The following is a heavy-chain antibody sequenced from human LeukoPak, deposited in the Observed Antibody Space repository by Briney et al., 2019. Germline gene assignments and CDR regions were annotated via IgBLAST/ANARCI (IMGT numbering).Heavy chain of an antibody. D-gene: IGHD3-10*01. CDR2: IWYDGSNK. V-gene: IGHV3-33*06. J-gene: IGHJ4*02. CDR3: AKDIEARECITMDY. Sequence: PGGSLRLSCAASGFTFSSYGMHWVRQAPGKGLEGVAVIWYDGSNKYYADSVKGRFTISRDNSKNMLYLQMNSLRAEDTAVYYCAKDIEARECITMDYWGQGTLVTVSS. CDR1: GFTFSSYG.